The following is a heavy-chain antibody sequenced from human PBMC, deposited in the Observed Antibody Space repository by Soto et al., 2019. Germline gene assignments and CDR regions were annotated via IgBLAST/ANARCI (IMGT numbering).Heavy chain of an antibody. D-gene: IGHD4-4*01. CDR2: INHSGST. V-gene: IGHV4-34*01. CDR3: ARTQTTVTTRPLYYFDY. CDR1: GGSFSGYY. J-gene: IGHJ4*02. Sequence: QVQLQQWGAGLLKPSETLSLTCAVYGGSFSGYYWSWIRQPPGKGLEWIGEINHSGSTNYNPSLKSRVTISVDTSKNQFSLKLSSVTAADTAVYYCARTQTTVTTRPLYYFDYWGKGTLVTVSS.